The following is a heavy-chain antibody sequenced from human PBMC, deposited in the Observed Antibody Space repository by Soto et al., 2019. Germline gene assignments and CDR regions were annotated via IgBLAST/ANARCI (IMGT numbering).Heavy chain of an antibody. D-gene: IGHD6-13*01. CDR3: ATGRQLDNYFDY. CDR2: FDPEDGET. CDR1: GYTLTELS. J-gene: IGHJ4*02. Sequence: ASVKVSCKVSGYTLTELSMHWVRQAPGKGLEWMGGFDPEDGETIYAQKFQGRVTMTEDTSTDTAYMELSSLRSEDTAVYYCATGRQLDNYFDYWGQGTLVTVSS. V-gene: IGHV1-24*01.